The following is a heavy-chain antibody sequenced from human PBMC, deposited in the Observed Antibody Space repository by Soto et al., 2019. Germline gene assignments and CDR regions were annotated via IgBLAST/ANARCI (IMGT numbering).Heavy chain of an antibody. Sequence: EVQLLESGGGLVQPGGSLRLSCAASGFTFSSYAMSWVRQAPGKWLEWVSAISGSGGSTYYADSVKGRFTISRDNSKNTLYLQMNSLRAEDTAVYYCAKYYYDSSAHHYFDYWGQGTLVNVSS. V-gene: IGHV3-23*01. CDR2: ISGSGGST. J-gene: IGHJ4*02. CDR1: GFTFSSYA. D-gene: IGHD3-22*01. CDR3: AKYYYDSSAHHYFDY.